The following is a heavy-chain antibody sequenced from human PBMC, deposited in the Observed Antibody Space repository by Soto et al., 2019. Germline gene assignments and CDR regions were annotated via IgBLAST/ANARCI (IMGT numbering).Heavy chain of an antibody. CDR2: ISANNGNT. Sequence: QVQLVQSGAEVKKPGASVKVSCKASGYTFTSYGISWVRQAPGQGLEWMGWISANNGNTNYAQKPQGRVTMTTDTSPSTGYMELRSLRSDATAVYYCARDRGSYALDYWGQGTLVTVSS. CDR1: GYTFTSYG. J-gene: IGHJ4*02. CDR3: ARDRGSYALDY. D-gene: IGHD1-26*01. V-gene: IGHV1-18*01.